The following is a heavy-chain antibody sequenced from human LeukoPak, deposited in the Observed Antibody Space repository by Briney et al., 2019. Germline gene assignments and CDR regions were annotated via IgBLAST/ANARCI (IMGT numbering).Heavy chain of an antibody. Sequence: SETLSLTCTVSGGSISSSSYYWGWIRQPPGKGLEWIGSIYYSGSTYYNPSLKSRVTISVDTSKNQFSLKLSSVTAADTAVYYCAGLKHKDYFDYSGQGTLVTVSP. J-gene: IGHJ4*02. CDR1: GGSISSSSYY. V-gene: IGHV4-39*01. CDR2: IYYSGST. CDR3: AGLKHKDYFDY.